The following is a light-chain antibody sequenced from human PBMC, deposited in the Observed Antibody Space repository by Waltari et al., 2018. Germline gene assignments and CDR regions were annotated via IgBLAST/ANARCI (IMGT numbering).Light chain of an antibody. V-gene: IGKV3-15*01. Sequence: EIELTQSPATLSASPWERVTLSCRASQGISNNLGGYQHKPGQSPRLLIYGASARATGVPERFSGSGYRTEFTLTISSLQSEDFAVYYCQHYNNRPPYSFGQGTKLDIK. CDR1: QGISNN. J-gene: IGKJ2*03. CDR2: GAS. CDR3: QHYNNRPPYS.